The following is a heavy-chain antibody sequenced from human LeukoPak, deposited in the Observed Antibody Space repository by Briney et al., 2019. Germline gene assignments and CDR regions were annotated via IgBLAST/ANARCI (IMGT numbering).Heavy chain of an antibody. CDR3: ARGPTYQPIDY. Sequence: ASETLSLTCTVSGGSISSSSYYWGWIRQPPGKGLEWIGSIYYSGSTYNNPSLKSRVTISVDTSKNQFSLKLSSVTAADTAVYYCARGPTYQPIDYWGQGTLVTVSS. CDR2: IYYSGST. CDR1: GGSISSSSYY. D-gene: IGHD2-2*01. J-gene: IGHJ4*02. V-gene: IGHV4-39*01.